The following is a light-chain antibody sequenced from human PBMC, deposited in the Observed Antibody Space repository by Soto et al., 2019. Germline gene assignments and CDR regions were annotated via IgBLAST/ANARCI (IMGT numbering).Light chain of an antibody. CDR1: QSISTN. CDR2: GAS. J-gene: IGKJ4*01. Sequence: EIMLSQSLGTLSLSPGERATLSCRASQSISTNLAWYQQKPGQAPRLLISGASTRATGIPARFSGSGSGTEFTLTISSLQSEDFAVYYCQQYNSWPPLTFGGRSMVDVK. V-gene: IGKV3-15*01. CDR3: QQYNSWPPLT.